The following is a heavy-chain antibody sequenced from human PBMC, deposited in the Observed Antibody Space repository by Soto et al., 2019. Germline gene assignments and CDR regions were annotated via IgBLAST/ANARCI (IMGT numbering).Heavy chain of an antibody. CDR1: GFTFSDHY. D-gene: IGHD3-10*02. CDR2: IRNKAKSYTT. V-gene: IGHV3-72*01. J-gene: IGHJ4*02. Sequence: EVQLVESGGGLVQPGGSLRLSCAASGFTFSDHYMDWVRQAPGKGLEWVGRIRNKAKSYTTDHAASVKGRFTISREDSSNSVYLQMATRKTDDTAVYCCVAYRYGRADYWGQGTLVTVAS. CDR3: VAYRYGRADY.